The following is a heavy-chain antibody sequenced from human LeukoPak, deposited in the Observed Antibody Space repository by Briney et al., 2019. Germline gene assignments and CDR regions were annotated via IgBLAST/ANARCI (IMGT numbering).Heavy chain of an antibody. J-gene: IGHJ5*02. CDR3: ARDVGDIVTIPAAISVP. D-gene: IGHD2-2*01. Sequence: ASVKVSCKASGYTFSSYGISWVRQAPGQGFEWMGWISAYNGNTNYAQMVQGRVTMTTDTSTSTAYMEVRSLRSDDTAMYYCARDVGDIVTIPAAISVPWGQGTLVTVSS. V-gene: IGHV1-18*01. CDR2: ISAYNGNT. CDR1: GYTFSSYG.